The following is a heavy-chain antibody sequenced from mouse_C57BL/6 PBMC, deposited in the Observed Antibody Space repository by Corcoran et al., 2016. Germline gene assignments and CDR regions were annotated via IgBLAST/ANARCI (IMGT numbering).Heavy chain of an antibody. CDR1: GYTITDYY. J-gene: IGHJ2*01. V-gene: IGHV1-26*01. CDR3: ARLYYGSRYYCDY. Sequence: EVQLQQSGPELVKPGASAKISCKASGYTITDYYMNWVKQSHGKSLEWIGDINPNNGGTSYNQKFKGKATLTVYKSSSTAYMELRSLTSEDSAVYYCARLYYGSRYYCDYWGQGTTLTVSS. CDR2: INPNNGGT. D-gene: IGHD1-1*01.